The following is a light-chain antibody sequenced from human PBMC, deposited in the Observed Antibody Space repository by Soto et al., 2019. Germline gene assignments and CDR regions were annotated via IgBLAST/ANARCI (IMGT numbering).Light chain of an antibody. V-gene: IGLV2-8*01. Sequence: QSALTQPPSASGSPGQSVTISCTGTRSDVGGYNYVSWYQQHPGKAPKLMISGFSRRPAGVPDRFSGSKSGNTASLTVSGLQAEDGADYYCSSYAGSNNLVFGGGTKRTVL. CDR3: SSYAGSNNLV. CDR2: GFS. J-gene: IGLJ3*02. CDR1: RSDVGGYNY.